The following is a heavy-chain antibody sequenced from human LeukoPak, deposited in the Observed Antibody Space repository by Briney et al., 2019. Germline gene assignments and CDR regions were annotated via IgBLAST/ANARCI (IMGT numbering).Heavy chain of an antibody. D-gene: IGHD2-2*01. V-gene: IGHV4-59*01. CDR3: ARGVGYCSSTSCYYYYGMDV. CDR2: IYYSGST. CDR1: GAAIGIYY. J-gene: IGHJ6*02. Sequence: SETLSLTCSVSGAAIGIYYWSWIRQPPGKGLEWIGYIYYSGSTNYNPSLKSRVTISVDTSKNQFSLKLSSVTAADTAVYYCARGVGYCSSTSCYYYYGMDVWGQGTTVTVSS.